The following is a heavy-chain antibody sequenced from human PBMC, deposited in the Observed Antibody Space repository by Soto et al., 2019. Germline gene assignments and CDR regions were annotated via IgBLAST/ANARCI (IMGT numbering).Heavy chain of an antibody. Sequence: PGGSLRLSCAVSGFTFDDNAMHWVRQAPEKGLEWVSGINWKSDIGYADSVEGRFTISRDNAENSLYLQMNSLRAEDTALYYCAIPQDRGGRTTFIYWGQGTQVTVSS. CDR3: AIPQDRGGRTTFIY. J-gene: IGHJ4*02. CDR1: GFTFDDNA. V-gene: IGHV3-9*01. D-gene: IGHD3-16*01. CDR2: INWKSDI.